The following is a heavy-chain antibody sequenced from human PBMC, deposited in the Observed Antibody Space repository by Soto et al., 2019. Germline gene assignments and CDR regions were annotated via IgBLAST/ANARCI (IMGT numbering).Heavy chain of an antibody. V-gene: IGHV1-69*13. Sequence: SVKVSCKASGGTFSSYAISWVRQAPGQGLQWMGGIIPIFGTANYAQKFQGRVTITADESTSTAYMELSSLRSEDTAVYYCARDGNYDYVWGSYRYTQYCFDYWGQRNLVTVSS. CDR3: ARDGNYDYVWGSYRYTQYCFDY. CDR2: IIPIFGTA. J-gene: IGHJ4*02. D-gene: IGHD3-16*02. CDR1: GGTFSSYA.